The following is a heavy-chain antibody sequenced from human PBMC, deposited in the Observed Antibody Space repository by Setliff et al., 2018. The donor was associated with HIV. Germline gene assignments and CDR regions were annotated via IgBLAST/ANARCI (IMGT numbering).Heavy chain of an antibody. D-gene: IGHD5-12*01. CDR1: GDSISSTSAA. J-gene: IGHJ4*02. V-gene: IGHV6-1*01. CDR3: ARDKCSGYDCWANDY. Sequence: SQTLSLTCAISGDSISSTSAAWNWIRQSPSRGLEWLGRTYYRSTWNADYAISVKSRITISPDTSKNQFSLHLRFVTPEDTAVYFCARDKCSGYDCWANDYWGQGTLVTVSS. CDR2: TYYRSTWNA.